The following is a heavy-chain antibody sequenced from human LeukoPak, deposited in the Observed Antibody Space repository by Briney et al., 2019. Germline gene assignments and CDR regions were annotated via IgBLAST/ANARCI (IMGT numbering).Heavy chain of an antibody. J-gene: IGHJ4*02. CDR2: ISSSSGYI. CDR3: AREIISSSSQDY. CDR1: GFIFSEYW. Sequence: GGSLRLSCSASGFIFSEYWMTWVRQAPGKRLEWVSSISSSSGYIYYADSVKGRFTISRDNAKNSLYLQMNSLRAEDTAVYYCAREIISSSSQDYWGQGTLVTVSS. D-gene: IGHD6-6*01. V-gene: IGHV3-21*01.